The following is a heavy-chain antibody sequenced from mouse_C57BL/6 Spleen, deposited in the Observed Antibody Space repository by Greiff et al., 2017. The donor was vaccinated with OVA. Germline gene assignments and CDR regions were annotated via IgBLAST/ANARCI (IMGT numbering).Heavy chain of an antibody. CDR2: INPSSGNT. J-gene: IGHJ1*03. Sequence: QVQLQQSGAELAKPGASVTLSCKASGYTFTSYWMHWVKQRPGQGLEWIGYINPSSGNTKYNQKFKDKATLNAENSSRTAYMQLSSLTYEDSAVYYCARSNYDYGLWYFDVWGTGTTVTVSS. CDR3: ARSNYDYGLWYFDV. D-gene: IGHD2-4*01. CDR1: GYTFTSYW. V-gene: IGHV1-7*01.